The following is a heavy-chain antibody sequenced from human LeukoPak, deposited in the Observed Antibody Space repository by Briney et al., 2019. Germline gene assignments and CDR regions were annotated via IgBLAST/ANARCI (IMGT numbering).Heavy chain of an antibody. V-gene: IGHV3-33*01. CDR3: ARERVGATGNGMDV. CDR2: IWYDGSNK. Sequence: PGGSLRLSCAASGFTFSSYGMHWVRQVPGKGLEWVAVIWYDGSNKYYADSVKGRFTISRDNSKNTLYLQMNSLRAEDTAVYYCARERVGATGNGMDVWGQGTTVTVSS. CDR1: GFTFSSYG. D-gene: IGHD1-26*01. J-gene: IGHJ6*02.